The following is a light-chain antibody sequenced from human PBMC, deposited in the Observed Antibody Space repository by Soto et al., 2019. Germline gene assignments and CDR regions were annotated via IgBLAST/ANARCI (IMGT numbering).Light chain of an antibody. CDR3: QSYDSSLSGYV. J-gene: IGLJ1*01. CDR2: DNN. CDR1: SSNIGNNY. Sequence: QSALTQPPSVSAAPGQKVTISCSGSSSNIGNNYVSWYLQFPGTAPKLLIYDNNKRPSGIPDRFSGSKSGASATLGIAGLQAEDEADYYCQSYDSSLSGYVFGTGTKVTVL. V-gene: IGLV1-51*01.